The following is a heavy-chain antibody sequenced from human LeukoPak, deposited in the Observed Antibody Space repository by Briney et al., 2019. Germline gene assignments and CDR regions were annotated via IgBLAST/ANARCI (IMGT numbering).Heavy chain of an antibody. CDR1: GVSISNDW. Sequence: GGSLRLSCGASGVSISNDWVSCVREAPGEGRVCVGRVKSKSAGETTDYAAPVKGRSTTSRDDSKNTLYLQMNSLKTEDTAVSYCTLIQGWGSGSYYRDFWGQGTLVTVSS. J-gene: IGHJ4*02. CDR3: TLIQGWGSGSYYRDF. D-gene: IGHD3-10*01. V-gene: IGHV3-15*01. CDR2: VKSKSAGETT.